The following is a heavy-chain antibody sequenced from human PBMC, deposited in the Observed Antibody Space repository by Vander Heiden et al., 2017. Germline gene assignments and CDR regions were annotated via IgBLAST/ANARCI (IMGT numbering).Heavy chain of an antibody. J-gene: IGHJ4*02. Sequence: EVQLVESGGGLIQPGGSRELPCPSSGFTVSSNYMSWVRQAPGKGLEWVSVIYSGGSTYYADSVKGRFTISRDNSKNTLYLQMNSLRAEDTAVYYCARDLNSGWANWGQGTLVTVSS. V-gene: IGHV3-53*01. CDR1: GFTVSSNY. CDR3: ARDLNSGWAN. D-gene: IGHD6-19*01. CDR2: IYSGGST.